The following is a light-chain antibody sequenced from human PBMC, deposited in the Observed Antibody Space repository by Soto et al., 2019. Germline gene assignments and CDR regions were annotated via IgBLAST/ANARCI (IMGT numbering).Light chain of an antibody. CDR3: QQYTSLPIT. CDR1: QSIATPY. J-gene: IGKJ5*01. CDR2: STS. V-gene: IGKV3-20*01. Sequence: EVXLTQSXGTLXLSPGDRVTLSCXASQSIATPYLPWTQQTFGQAPRLLISSTSKRAPDIPDRFSGAGSGTDFTLTISRLESEDSGVYYCQQYTSLPITFGQGTRLVI.